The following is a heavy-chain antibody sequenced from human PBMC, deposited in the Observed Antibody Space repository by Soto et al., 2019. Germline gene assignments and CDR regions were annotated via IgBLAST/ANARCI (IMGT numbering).Heavy chain of an antibody. CDR2: VSFDGKVT. CDR3: AREPYGDSPYFDC. CDR1: GFTFNSLS. J-gene: IGHJ4*02. V-gene: IGHV3-30*04. D-gene: IGHD2-21*02. Sequence: QVQLVESGGGMVQAGTSLRLSCTGSGFTFNSLSLHWVRQGPDKGLEWVAVVSFDGKVTYYADSVKGRFTVSRDNSKNNTYLRANSLRAEDTAVYYCAREPYGDSPYFDCWGQGTPVTVSS.